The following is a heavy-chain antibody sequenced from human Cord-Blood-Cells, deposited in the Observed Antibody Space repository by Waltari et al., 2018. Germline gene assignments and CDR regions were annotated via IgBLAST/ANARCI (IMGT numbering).Heavy chain of an antibody. V-gene: IGHV3-48*02. Sequence: EVQLVESGGGLVQPGGSLRLSCAAAGFTFSSYSMNWVRRAPGKGLWWVSYISSSSSTISYADSVKGRFTISRDNAKNSLYLQMNSLRDEDTAVYYCARGSTTVTTPLDYWGQGTLVTVSS. J-gene: IGHJ4*02. CDR3: ARGSTTVTTPLDY. D-gene: IGHD4-17*01. CDR2: ISSSSSTI. CDR1: GFTFSSYS.